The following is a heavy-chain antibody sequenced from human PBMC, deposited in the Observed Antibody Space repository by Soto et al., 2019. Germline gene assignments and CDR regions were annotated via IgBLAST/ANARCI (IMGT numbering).Heavy chain of an antibody. CDR2: ILVDGRT. J-gene: IGHJ3*01. CDR3: AKATATGGGAFDF. CDR1: GFPCGSYD. D-gene: IGHD2-8*02. V-gene: IGHV3-23*01. Sequence: GGSLRLSCAASGFPCGSYDMTWVRQTPGKGLEWVSTILVDGRTFYVDSVKGRFTISRDNSRNTVYLQMNSLTAGDTALYYCAKATATGGGAFDFSRQGTMVTVSS.